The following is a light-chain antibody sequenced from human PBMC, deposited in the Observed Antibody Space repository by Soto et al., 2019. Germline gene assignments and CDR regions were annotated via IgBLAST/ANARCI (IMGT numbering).Light chain of an antibody. CDR3: CSYAGSSALYV. J-gene: IGLJ1*01. CDR2: EGS. Sequence: QSALTQPASVSGSPGQSITISCTGTSSDVGSYNLVSWYQQHPGKAPKLMIYEGSKRPSGVSNRFSGSNSGNTASLTISGLQAEDEADYYCCSYAGSSALYVFGTGTKVTV. CDR1: SSDVGSYNL. V-gene: IGLV2-23*01.